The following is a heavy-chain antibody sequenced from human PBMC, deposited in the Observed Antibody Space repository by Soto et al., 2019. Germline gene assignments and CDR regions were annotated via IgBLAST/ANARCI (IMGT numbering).Heavy chain of an antibody. V-gene: IGHV1-46*01. CDR2: INPSGGST. D-gene: IGHD5-12*01. CDR1: GYPFTSYY. Sequence: APVKVACKASGYPFTSYYMHWLRQARGQGLEWMGIINPSGGSTSYAQKFQGRVTMTRDTSTSTVYMELSSLRSEDTAVYYCARSRDGYNRYYFDYWRQGILVTVSS. CDR3: ARSRDGYNRYYFDY. J-gene: IGHJ4*02.